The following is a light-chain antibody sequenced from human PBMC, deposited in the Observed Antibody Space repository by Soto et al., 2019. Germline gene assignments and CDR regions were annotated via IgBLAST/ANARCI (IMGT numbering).Light chain of an antibody. CDR1: QSVSSY. J-gene: IGKJ1*01. CDR2: DAS. V-gene: IGKV3-11*01. CDR3: QQRRYWPVT. Sequence: EIVLTQSPAILSMSPGERANLSCRASQSVSSYFAWYQQKPGQAPRLLIYDASNRATGVPARFSGSGSGTDFTLTISSLEPEDFAVYYCQQRRYWPVTFGQGTKV.